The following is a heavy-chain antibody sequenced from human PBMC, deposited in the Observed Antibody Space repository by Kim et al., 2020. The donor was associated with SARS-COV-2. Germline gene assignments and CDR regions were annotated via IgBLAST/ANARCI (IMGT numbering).Heavy chain of an antibody. V-gene: IGHV1-69*13. D-gene: IGHD5-12*01. CDR2: IIPFSATA. CDR3: ARSSGYDSSYYYGLDV. J-gene: IGHJ6*02. Sequence: SVKVSCKASGGTFSRNGISWVRQAPGQGLDWMGGIIPFSATANYAQKFQGRVTITADESTSTVHMELSSLKSEDTAVYYCARSSGYDSSYYYGLDVWGQ. CDR1: GGTFSRNG.